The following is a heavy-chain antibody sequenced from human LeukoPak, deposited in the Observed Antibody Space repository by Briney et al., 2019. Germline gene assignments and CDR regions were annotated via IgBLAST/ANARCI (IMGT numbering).Heavy chain of an antibody. CDR3: AREGNTSPHFDP. CDR2: IIPIFGTA. CDR1: GGTFSNYA. V-gene: IGHV1-69*01. Sequence: GASVKVSCKASGGTFSNYAISWVRQAPGQGLERMGGIIPIFGTANYAQKFQGRVTITADESTSTAYMELSSLRSEDTAVYYCAREGNTSPHFDPWGQGTLVTVSS. D-gene: IGHD2-2*02. J-gene: IGHJ5*02.